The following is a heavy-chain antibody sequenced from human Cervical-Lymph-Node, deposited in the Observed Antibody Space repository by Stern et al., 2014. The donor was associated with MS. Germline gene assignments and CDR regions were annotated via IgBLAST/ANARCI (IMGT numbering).Heavy chain of an antibody. V-gene: IGHV3-33*01. CDR1: GLSFSRYA. CDR2: IWYDGSNP. Sequence: VQLVESVGGVVQPGRSLRLSCAASGLSFSRYAMHWVRPAPGTGLECVALIWYDGSNPYYADSVTGRFTISRDNFKNTLYLQMNSLRAEDTAVYYCASAYSSSHYYFDYWGQGTLVTVSS. J-gene: IGHJ4*02. CDR3: ASAYSSSHYYFDY. D-gene: IGHD6-13*01.